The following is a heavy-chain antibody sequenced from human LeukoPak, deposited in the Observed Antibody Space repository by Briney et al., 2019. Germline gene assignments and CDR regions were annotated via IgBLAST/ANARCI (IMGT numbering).Heavy chain of an antibody. CDR1: GGSISSYY. Sequence: PSETLSLTCTVSGGSISSYYWSWIRQPPGKGLEWIGYIYYSGSTNYNPSLKSRVTISVDTSKSQFSLKLSSVTAADTAVYYCARHQRYFDWLFPFDYWGQGTLVTVSS. J-gene: IGHJ4*02. D-gene: IGHD3-9*01. CDR3: ARHQRYFDWLFPFDY. V-gene: IGHV4-59*08. CDR2: IYYSGST.